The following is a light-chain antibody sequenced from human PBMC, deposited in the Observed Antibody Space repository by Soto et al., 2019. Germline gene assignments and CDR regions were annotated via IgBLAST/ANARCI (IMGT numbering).Light chain of an antibody. Sequence: EIVVTQSPGTLSLSPGERATLSCRASQSISTTYLAWYQQRPGQAPRLLIYGTSSRATGIPDRFSGSGSATEFTLTINRLEPEDFAVYYCQQYGSSPYTFGQGTKLEIK. CDR3: QQYGSSPYT. V-gene: IGKV3-20*01. CDR1: QSISTTY. CDR2: GTS. J-gene: IGKJ2*01.